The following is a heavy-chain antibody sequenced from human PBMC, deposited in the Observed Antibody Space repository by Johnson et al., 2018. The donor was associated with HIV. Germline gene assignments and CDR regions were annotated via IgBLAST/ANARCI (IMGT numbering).Heavy chain of an antibody. CDR2: IYSGDNT. Sequence: VQLVESGGGLVQPGGSLRLSCAASGFTVSSNYMSWVRQAPGKGLEWVSVIYSGDNTFHADSVKGRFIISRDNSKNTRYLQMNSLRAEDTAVYYCARDPPGTTAGAFDIGGQGRMVTVSS. D-gene: IGHD1-7*01. CDR1: GFTVSSNY. CDR3: ARDPPGTTAGAFDI. V-gene: IGHV3-66*01. J-gene: IGHJ3*02.